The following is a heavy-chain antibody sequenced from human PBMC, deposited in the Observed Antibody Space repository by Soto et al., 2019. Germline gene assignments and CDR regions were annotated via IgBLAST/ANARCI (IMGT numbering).Heavy chain of an antibody. D-gene: IGHD6-19*01. CDR3: AVPAASVAGASGSYYYYGMDV. CDR1: GESINSSHG. Sequence: KASETLSLTCAVSGESINSSHGWNWVRQPPGKGLEWIGYIYYSGSPYYNPSLKSRVTISVDTSKNQFSLKLCSVTAADTAVYYCAVPAASVAGASGSYYYYGMDVWGQGTTVTVSS. CDR2: IYYSGSP. J-gene: IGHJ6*02. V-gene: IGHV4-4*02.